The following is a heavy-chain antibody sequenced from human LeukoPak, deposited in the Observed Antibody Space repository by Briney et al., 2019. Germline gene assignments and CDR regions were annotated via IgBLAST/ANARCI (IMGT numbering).Heavy chain of an antibody. V-gene: IGHV4-39*07. Sequence: SETLSLTCTVSGGSISSSSYYWGWIRQPPGKGLEWIGSIYYSGSTYYNPSLKSRVTISVDTSKNQFSLKLSSVTAADTAVYYCARVRCSSTSCYSFDPWGQGTLVTVSS. CDR2: IYYSGST. CDR3: ARVRCSSTSCYSFDP. CDR1: GGSISSSSYY. D-gene: IGHD2-2*02. J-gene: IGHJ5*02.